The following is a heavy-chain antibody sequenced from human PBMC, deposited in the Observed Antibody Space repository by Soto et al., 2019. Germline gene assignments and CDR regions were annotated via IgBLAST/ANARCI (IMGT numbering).Heavy chain of an antibody. Sequence: GGSLRLSCAASGFTFSSYGMHWVRQAPGKGLEWVAVISYDGSNKYYADSVKGRFTISRDNSKNTLYLQMNSLRAEDTAVYYCAKTLEKWLSNYYYYGMDVWGQGTTVTVSS. D-gene: IGHD3-22*01. CDR1: GFTFSSYG. CDR2: ISYDGSNK. J-gene: IGHJ6*02. CDR3: AKTLEKWLSNYYYYGMDV. V-gene: IGHV3-30*18.